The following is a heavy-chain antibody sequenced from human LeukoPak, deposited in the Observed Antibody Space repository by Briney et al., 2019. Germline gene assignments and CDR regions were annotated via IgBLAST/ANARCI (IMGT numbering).Heavy chain of an antibody. CDR2: IIPIFGTA. CDR3: ARTARSPYYMDV. CDR1: GGTFSSYA. Sequence: ASVKVSCKASGGTFSSYAISWVRQAPGQGLEWMGGIIPIFGTANYAQKFQGRVTITADEPTSTAYMELSSLRSEDTAVYYCARTARSPYYMDVWGKGTTVTVSS. V-gene: IGHV1-69*13. J-gene: IGHJ6*03.